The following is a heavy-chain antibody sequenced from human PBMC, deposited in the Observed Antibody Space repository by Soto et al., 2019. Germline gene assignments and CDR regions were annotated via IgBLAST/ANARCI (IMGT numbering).Heavy chain of an antibody. CDR2: SNPNSGGT. V-gene: IGHV1-2*04. CDR3: ARGSSTHSYYYYMDV. D-gene: IGHD2-2*01. Sequence: ASVKVSCKASGYTFTDYYMHWVRQAPGQGLEWMGWSNPNSGGTNYAQKFQGWVTMTRDTSISTAYMELSRLRSDDTAVYYCARGSSTHSYYYYMDVWGKGTTVTVSS. CDR1: GYTFTDYY. J-gene: IGHJ6*03.